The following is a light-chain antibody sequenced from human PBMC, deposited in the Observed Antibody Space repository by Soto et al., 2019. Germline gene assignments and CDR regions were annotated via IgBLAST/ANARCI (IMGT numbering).Light chain of an antibody. J-gene: IGKJ1*01. V-gene: IGKV3-20*01. CDR1: QSVSSSY. CDR3: QQYGSSPRT. Sequence: EIVMTQSPATLSVSPGERATLSCRASQSVSSSYLAWYQQKPGQAPRLLIYGASFRATAIPDRFSGSGSGTDFTLTISRLEPEDFAVYYCQQYGSSPRTFGQGTKVDIK. CDR2: GAS.